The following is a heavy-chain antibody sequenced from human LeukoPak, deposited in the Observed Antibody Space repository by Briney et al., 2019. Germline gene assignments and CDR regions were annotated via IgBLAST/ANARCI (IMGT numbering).Heavy chain of an antibody. V-gene: IGHV3-23*01. CDR2: ISGSGGST. J-gene: IGHJ4*02. Sequence: GGSLRLSCADSGFTFSSYAMSWVRQAPGKGLEWVSAISGSGGSTYYADSVKGRFTISRDNSKNTLYLQMNSLRAEDTAVYYCAREGGGYSGNFDYWGQGTLVTVSS. D-gene: IGHD5-24*01. CDR1: GFTFSSYA. CDR3: AREGGGYSGNFDY.